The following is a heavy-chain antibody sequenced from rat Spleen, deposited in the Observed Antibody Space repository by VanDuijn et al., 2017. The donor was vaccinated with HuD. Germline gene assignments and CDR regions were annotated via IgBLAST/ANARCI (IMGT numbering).Heavy chain of an antibody. CDR3: ASRTGNWFAY. J-gene: IGHJ3*01. CDR2: ICYEGSAT. CDR1: GFTFSDYY. D-gene: IGHD4-2*01. V-gene: IGHV5-22*01. Sequence: EVQLVESGGGLVQPGGSLKLSCAASGFTFSDYYMAWVRQAPKKGLEWVASICYEGSATYYGDSVKGRFTISRDNAKSILYLQMDSLRSEDTATYYCASRTGNWFAYWGQGTLVTVSS.